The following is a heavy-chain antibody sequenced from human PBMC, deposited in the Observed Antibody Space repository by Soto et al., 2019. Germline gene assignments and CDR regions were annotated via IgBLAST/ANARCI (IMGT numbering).Heavy chain of an antibody. D-gene: IGHD3-10*01. CDR3: ASNVLLWFGDAFDI. J-gene: IGHJ3*02. CDR2: INHSGST. Sequence: HVQLQQWGAGLLKPSETLSLTCAVYGGAFSGYYWSWIRQPPGKGLEWIGEINHSGSTNYNPSLKXRVTXSVDTSKNQFSLKLSSVTAAATAVYYCASNVLLWFGDAFDIWGQGTMVTXSS. V-gene: IGHV4-34*01. CDR1: GGAFSGYY.